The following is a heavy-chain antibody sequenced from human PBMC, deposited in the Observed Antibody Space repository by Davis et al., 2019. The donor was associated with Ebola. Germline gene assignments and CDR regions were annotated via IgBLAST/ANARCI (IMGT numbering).Heavy chain of an antibody. J-gene: IGHJ6*02. D-gene: IGHD6-6*01. Sequence: AASVKVSCKASGYTFTSYDINWVRQATGQGLEWMGWMNPNSGNTGYAQKFQGRVTMTRNTSISTAYMELSSLRSADTAVYYCARGGIAAQTAHYYYGMDVWGQGTTVTVSS. CDR3: ARGGIAAQTAHYYYGMDV. V-gene: IGHV1-8*01. CDR2: MNPNSGNT. CDR1: GYTFTSYD.